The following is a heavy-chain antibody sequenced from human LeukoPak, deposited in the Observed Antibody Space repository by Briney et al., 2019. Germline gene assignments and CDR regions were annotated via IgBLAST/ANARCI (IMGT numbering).Heavy chain of an antibody. D-gene: IGHD3-22*01. V-gene: IGHV1-8*01. CDR1: GYTFTSYD. Sequence: ASVKVSCKASGYTFTSYDINWVRQATGQGIEWMGWMNPNSGNTGYAQKFQGRVTMTRNTSISTAYMELSSLRSEDTAVYYCARDGNYYDSSGYRRGFDPWGQGTLVTVSS. J-gene: IGHJ5*02. CDR2: MNPNSGNT. CDR3: ARDGNYYDSSGYRRGFDP.